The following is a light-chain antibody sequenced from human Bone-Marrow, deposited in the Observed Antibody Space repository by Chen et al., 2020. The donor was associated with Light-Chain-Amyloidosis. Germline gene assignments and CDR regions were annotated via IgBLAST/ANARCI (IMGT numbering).Light chain of an antibody. J-gene: IGLJ3*02. CDR2: DDS. Sequence: YVMTQPSSVSVAPGQTATIDCGGNNIGTTSVHWYQQPPGQAPLLVVYDDSDRPSGIPARLSGYNSGNTATLTLRRVEAGDEADYYCQVWDRSSDRPVFGGGTKLTVL. V-gene: IGLV3-21*02. CDR1: NIGTTS. CDR3: QVWDRSSDRPV.